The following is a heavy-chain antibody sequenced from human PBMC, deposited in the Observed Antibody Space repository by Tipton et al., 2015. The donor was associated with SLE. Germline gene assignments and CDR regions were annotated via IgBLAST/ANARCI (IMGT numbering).Heavy chain of an antibody. CDR2: MYYSGST. V-gene: IGHV4-31*03. J-gene: IGHJ4*02. D-gene: IGHD4-17*01. Sequence: LRLSCSVSGGSISTYYWSWIRQHPGKGLEWIGYMYYSGSTYYNPSLKSRVSISVDTSKNQFSLKLSSLTAADTAVYYCAGGELRYGDYDFYYWGQGSLVTVSS. CDR3: AGGELRYGDYDFYY. CDR1: GGSISTYY.